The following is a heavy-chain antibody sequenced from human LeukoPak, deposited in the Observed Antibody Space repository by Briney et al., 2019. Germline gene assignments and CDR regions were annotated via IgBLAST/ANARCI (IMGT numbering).Heavy chain of an antibody. CDR2: ISSSSSYI. J-gene: IGHJ4*02. CDR3: ARAKEPRKYYDILTGHFDY. D-gene: IGHD3-9*01. CDR1: GFTFSSYS. Sequence: GGSLRLSCAASGFTFSSYSMNWVRQAPGKGLEWVSSISSSSSYIYYADSVKGRFTISRDNTKNSLYLQMNSLRAEDTAVYYCARAKEPRKYYDILTGHFDYWGQGTLVTVSS. V-gene: IGHV3-21*01.